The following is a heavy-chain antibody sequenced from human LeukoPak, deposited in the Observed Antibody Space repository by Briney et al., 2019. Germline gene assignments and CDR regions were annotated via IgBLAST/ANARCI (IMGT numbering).Heavy chain of an antibody. CDR1: GYTFTGYY. V-gene: IGHV1-2*02. J-gene: IGHJ4*02. CDR2: INPNSGGT. Sequence: GASVKVSCKASGYTFTGYYMHWVRQAPGQGLEWMGWINPNSGGTNYAQKFQGRVTMTRDTSISTAYVELSRLRSDDTAVYYCARDLDTAMVSYYFDYWGQGTLVTVSS. D-gene: IGHD5-18*01. CDR3: ARDLDTAMVSYYFDY.